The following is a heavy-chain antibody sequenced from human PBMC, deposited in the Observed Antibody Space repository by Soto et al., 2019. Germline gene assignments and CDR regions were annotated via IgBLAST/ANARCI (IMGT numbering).Heavy chain of an antibody. Sequence: QVQLVESGGGVVQPGKSLRLSCAASGIAFSGCGMFWVRQTPSKGLECVAAISSDGSQKYYADTVKGRFTISRDNSKNPLYVQMNGLTTEDTAVYYCAKNIVRGHWYFDLWGRGTLVTVSS. D-gene: IGHD3-10*01. CDR3: AKNIVRGHWYFDL. V-gene: IGHV3-30*18. CDR1: GIAFSGCG. CDR2: ISSDGSQK. J-gene: IGHJ2*01.